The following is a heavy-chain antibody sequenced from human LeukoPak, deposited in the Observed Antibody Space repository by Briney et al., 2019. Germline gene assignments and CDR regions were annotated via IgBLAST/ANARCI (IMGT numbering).Heavy chain of an antibody. CDR2: IYYSGST. V-gene: IGHV4-39*07. CDR3: ARAVYSSSWYYYYYYMDV. Sequence: SETLSLTCTVSGGSISSSSYYWGWIRQPPGKGLEWIGSIYYSGSTYYNPSLKSRVTISVDTSKNQFSLKLSSVTAADTAVYYCARAVYSSSWYYYYYYMDVWGKGTTVTVSS. CDR1: GGSISSSSYY. D-gene: IGHD6-13*01. J-gene: IGHJ6*03.